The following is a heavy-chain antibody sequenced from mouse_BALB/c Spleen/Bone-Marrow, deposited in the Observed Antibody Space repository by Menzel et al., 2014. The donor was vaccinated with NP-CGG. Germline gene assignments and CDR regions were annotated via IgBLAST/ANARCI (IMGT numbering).Heavy chain of an antibody. D-gene: IGHD1-1*01. CDR3: ARWGYGSSYVGYFDV. J-gene: IGHJ1*01. V-gene: IGHV1-9*01. CDR2: ILPGSGST. CDR1: GYTFSRYW. Sequence: CGAELMKPGASVKISCKATGYTFSRYWIEWVKQRPGHGLEWIGEILPGSGSTNYNEKFKGKATFTADTSSNTAYMQLSSLTSEDSAVYYCARWGYGSSYVGYFDVWGAGTTVTVSS.